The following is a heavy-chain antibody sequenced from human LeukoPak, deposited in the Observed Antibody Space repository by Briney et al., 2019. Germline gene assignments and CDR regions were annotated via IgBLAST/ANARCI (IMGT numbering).Heavy chain of an antibody. CDR1: GFNFSNYG. V-gene: IGHV3-23*01. CDR2: ISGNGGST. Sequence: GGSLRLSCVASGFNFSNYGMQWVRQAPGKGLEWVSGISGNGGSTYLADSVKGRFTISRDNSKNTLYLQMDSLRADDTAVYYCAKSLGYIDYWGQGTLVSVSS. CDR3: AKSLGYIDY. J-gene: IGHJ4*02. D-gene: IGHD6-13*01.